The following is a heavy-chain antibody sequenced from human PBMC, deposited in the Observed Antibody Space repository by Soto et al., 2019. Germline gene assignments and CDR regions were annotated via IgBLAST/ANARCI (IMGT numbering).Heavy chain of an antibody. J-gene: IGHJ4*02. Sequence: QVQLMQSGAEVKKPGASVKVSCKASGDTFTDYYIHWVRQAPGQGLEWMGTVNPRGGHTTYAQHFRCRVTMTRDTSTITLYMELTSLTSADTAIYYCARGGHVVVVTAALDYWGQRTLVTVSP. CDR1: GDTFTDYY. V-gene: IGHV1-46*01. CDR3: ARGGHVVVVTAALDY. D-gene: IGHD2-21*02. CDR2: VNPRGGHT.